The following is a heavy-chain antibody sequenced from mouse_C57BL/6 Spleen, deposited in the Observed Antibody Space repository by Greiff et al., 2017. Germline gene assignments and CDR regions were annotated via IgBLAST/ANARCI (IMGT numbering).Heavy chain of an antibody. V-gene: IGHV1-15*01. Sequence: QVQLKESGAELVRPGASVTLSCKASGYTFTDYEMHWVKQTPVHGLEWIGAIDPETGGTAYNQKFKGKAILTADKSSSTAYMELRSLTSEDSAVYYCTRGYYSDYWGQGTTLTVSS. J-gene: IGHJ2*01. CDR1: GYTFTDYE. CDR2: IDPETGGT. CDR3: TRGYYSDY.